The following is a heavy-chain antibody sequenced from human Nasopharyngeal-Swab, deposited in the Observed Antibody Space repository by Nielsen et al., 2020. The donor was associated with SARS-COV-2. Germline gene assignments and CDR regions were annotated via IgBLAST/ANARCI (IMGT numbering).Heavy chain of an antibody. CDR1: GFTFDDYA. D-gene: IGHD3-10*01. V-gene: IGHV3-9*01. CDR2: ISWNSGSI. Sequence: LKISCAASGFTFDDYAMHWVRQAPGKGLEWVSGISWNSGSIGYADSVKGRFTISRDNAKNSLYLQMNSLRAEDTALYYCAKDTAYYPVVAFDIWGQGTTVTVSS. J-gene: IGHJ3*02. CDR3: AKDTAYYPVVAFDI.